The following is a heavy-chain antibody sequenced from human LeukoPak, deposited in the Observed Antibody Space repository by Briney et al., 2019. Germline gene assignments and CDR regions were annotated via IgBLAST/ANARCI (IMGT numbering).Heavy chain of an antibody. D-gene: IGHD3-3*01. CDR3: ARDRRFWWFDP. Sequence: SETLSLTCAVSGGSISSGDYYWSWIRQPPGKGLEWIGYIYYSGSTYYNPSLKSRVTISVDTSKNQFSLKLSSVTAADTAVYYCARDRRFWWFDPWGQGTLVTVSS. J-gene: IGHJ5*02. CDR2: IYYSGST. V-gene: IGHV4-30-4*01. CDR1: GGSISSGDYY.